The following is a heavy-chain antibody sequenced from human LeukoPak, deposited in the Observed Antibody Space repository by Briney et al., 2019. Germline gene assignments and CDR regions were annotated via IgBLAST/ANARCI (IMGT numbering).Heavy chain of an antibody. CDR2: IRSSSSYI. V-gene: IGHV3-21*01. CDR1: GFTFSSYS. Sequence: GGSLRLSCAASGFTFSSYSMNWVRQPPAKGLAWVSSIRSSSSYIYYADSVKGRFTISRDNAKNPLYLQMNSRRAEDTAVYYCARGLGSSGYYSANWGQGTLVTVSS. J-gene: IGHJ4*02. CDR3: ARGLGSSGYYSAN. D-gene: IGHD3-22*01.